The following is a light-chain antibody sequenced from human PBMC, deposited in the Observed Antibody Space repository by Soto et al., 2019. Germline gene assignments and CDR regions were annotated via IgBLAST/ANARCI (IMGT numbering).Light chain of an antibody. J-gene: IGKJ1*01. CDR3: QQYGTSPPWT. V-gene: IGKV3-20*01. CDR2: GAS. Sequence: EIVLTQSPGTLSLSPGERATLSCRASQSLSSNYLAWYQQKPGQAPRLLIYGASSRATGIPDRFSGGGSGTDFTLAIRRLEPEDFAVYYCQQYGTSPPWTFGQGTKVQIK. CDR1: QSLSSNY.